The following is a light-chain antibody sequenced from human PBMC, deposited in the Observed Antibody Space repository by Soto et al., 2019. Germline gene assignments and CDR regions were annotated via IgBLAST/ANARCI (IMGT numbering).Light chain of an antibody. V-gene: IGLV2-14*01. Sequence: QSVLTQPASVSGSPGQAITISCTGTSSDVGSYNYVCWYQQHPGKAPKLIIYEVTNRPSGVSNRFSGSKSGNTASLTISGLQAEDEADYYCSSYTTSSTRVFGPGTKLTVL. CDR2: EVT. CDR1: SSDVGSYNY. J-gene: IGLJ1*01. CDR3: SSYTTSSTRV.